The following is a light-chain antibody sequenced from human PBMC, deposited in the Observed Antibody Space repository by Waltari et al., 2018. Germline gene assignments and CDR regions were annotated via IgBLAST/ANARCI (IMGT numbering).Light chain of an antibody. J-gene: IGLJ1*01. V-gene: IGLV2-14*01. CDR1: SSDVGDYNY. Sequence: QSALTQPASVSGSPGQSITISCTGTSSDVGDYNYVSWYQQHPGKAPKLMIYEGNKRPSGVSNRFSGSKSGNTASLTISGLQAEDEADYYCSSYRSSSTPYVFGTGTKVTVL. CDR3: SSYRSSSTPYV. CDR2: EGN.